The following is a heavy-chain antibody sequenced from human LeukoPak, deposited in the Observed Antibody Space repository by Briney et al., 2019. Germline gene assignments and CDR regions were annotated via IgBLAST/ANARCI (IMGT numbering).Heavy chain of an antibody. CDR3: ARVPIFGVVKRYYYYMDV. D-gene: IGHD3-3*01. CDR1: GGSISSYY. V-gene: IGHV4-59*01. Sequence: SETLSLTCTVSGGSISSYYWSWIRQPPGKGLEWIGYIYYSGSTNYNPSLKSRVTISVDTSKNQFSLKLSSVTAADTAVYYCARVPIFGVVKRYYYYMDVWGKGTTVTVSS. CDR2: IYYSGST. J-gene: IGHJ6*03.